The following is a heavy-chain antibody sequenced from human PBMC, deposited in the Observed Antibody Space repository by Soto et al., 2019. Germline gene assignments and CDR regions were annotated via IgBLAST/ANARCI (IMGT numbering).Heavy chain of an antibody. Sequence: QVKLEESGGGVVQPGRSLRLSCAATGFSFNNYGMNWVRQAPGKGLEWVSITSYDGSQRYYADSVKGRFTISRDNSENTLYLQMNSLRPEDTALYYCVKEDRGSGRPFDSWGQGTLVTVSS. CDR3: VKEDRGSGRPFDS. CDR1: GFSFNNYG. D-gene: IGHD3-10*01. CDR2: TSYDGSQR. V-gene: IGHV3-30*18. J-gene: IGHJ4*02.